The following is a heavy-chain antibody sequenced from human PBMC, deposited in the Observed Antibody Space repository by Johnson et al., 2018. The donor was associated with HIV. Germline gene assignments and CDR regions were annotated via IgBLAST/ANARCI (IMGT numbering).Heavy chain of an antibody. CDR3: ARASFIGIAAAENAFDI. V-gene: IGHV3-53*01. J-gene: IGHJ3*02. Sequence: VQLVESGGGLIQPGGSLRLSCAASGFTVSSNYMSWVRQAPGKGLEWVSGINWNGGSTGYADSVKGRFTISRDNAKNSLYLQMNSLRAEDTAVYYCARASFIGIAAAENAFDIWGQGTMVTVSS. D-gene: IGHD6-13*01. CDR1: GFTVSSNY. CDR2: INWNGGST.